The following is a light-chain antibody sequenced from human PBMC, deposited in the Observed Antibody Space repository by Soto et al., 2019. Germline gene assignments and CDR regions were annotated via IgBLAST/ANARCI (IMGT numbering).Light chain of an antibody. CDR2: GNI. CDR3: QSYDSSLSSPV. J-gene: IGLJ1*01. V-gene: IGLV1-40*01. CDR1: SSNIGAGYD. Sequence: QSVLTQPPSVSGAPGQRVTISCTGSSSNIGAGYDVHWYQQLPGTAPKLLIYGNINRPSGVPERFSGSKSVTSASLAITGLQAEDEADYYCQSYDSSLSSPVFGTGTKLTVL.